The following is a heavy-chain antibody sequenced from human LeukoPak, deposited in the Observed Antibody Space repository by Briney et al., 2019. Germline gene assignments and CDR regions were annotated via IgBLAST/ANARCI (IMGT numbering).Heavy chain of an antibody. Sequence: SETLSLTCTVSGGSFTSHYWSWIRQPPGKGLEWIGYYSGSTNYNPSLKSRATILADTSKNQFSLKLTSVPAADTAVYYCARDRYFDNWGQGILVTVSS. V-gene: IGHV4-59*11. J-gene: IGHJ4*02. CDR3: ARDRYFDN. CDR1: GGSFTSHY. CDR2: YSGST.